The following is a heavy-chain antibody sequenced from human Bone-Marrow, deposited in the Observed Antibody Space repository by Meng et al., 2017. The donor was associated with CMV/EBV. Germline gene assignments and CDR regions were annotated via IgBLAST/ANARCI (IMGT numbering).Heavy chain of an antibody. D-gene: IGHD3-22*01. J-gene: IGHJ4*02. Sequence: SISSGGYYWSWIRQNPGKGLEWIGYIYYSGSTYYNPSLKSRVTISVDTSKNQFSLKLSSVTAADTAVYYCARGPSWGVMIVVAPFDYWGQGTLVTVSS. V-gene: IGHV4-31*02. CDR1: SISSGGYY. CDR3: ARGPSWGVMIVVAPFDY. CDR2: IYYSGST.